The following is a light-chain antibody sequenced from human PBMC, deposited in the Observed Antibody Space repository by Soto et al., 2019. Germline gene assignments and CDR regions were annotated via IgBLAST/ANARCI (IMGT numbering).Light chain of an antibody. Sequence: DIVMTQSPDSLAVSLGERATINCKSSQSVLYSSNNKNNLAWYQQTPGQPPKLLISWASTRESGVPDRFSGSGSGTDFTLTISSLQAEDVAVYYCHQYHTAPRTCGQGTKVEIK. CDR3: HQYHTAPRT. CDR1: QSVLYSSNNKNN. J-gene: IGKJ1*01. V-gene: IGKV4-1*01. CDR2: WAS.